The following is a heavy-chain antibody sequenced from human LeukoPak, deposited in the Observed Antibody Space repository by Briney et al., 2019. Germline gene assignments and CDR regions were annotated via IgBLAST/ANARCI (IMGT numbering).Heavy chain of an antibody. CDR2: IYYSGST. CDR1: GGSISGSSYY. Sequence: SETLSLTCTVSGGSISGSSYYWGWIRQPPGKGLEWIGSIYYSGSTYYNPSLKSRVTISVDTSKNQFSLKLSSVTAADTAVYYCASHPGHYFDYWGQGTLVTVSS. V-gene: IGHV4-39*01. J-gene: IGHJ4*02. CDR3: ASHPGHYFDY.